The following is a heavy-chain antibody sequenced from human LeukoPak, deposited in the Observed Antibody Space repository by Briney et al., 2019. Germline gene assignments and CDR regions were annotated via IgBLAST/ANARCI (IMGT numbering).Heavy chain of an antibody. CDR1: GSTFSSHW. CDR2: IDSDGRIT. Sequence: GGSLRLSCAASGSTFSSHWMHWDRQAPGKGRVWVSRIDSDGRITTYADSVKGRFTISRDNAKNTLYLQMNTLRDEDTAVYYCARDYNWNPPDYWGQGTLVTVSS. D-gene: IGHD1-1*01. CDR3: ARDYNWNPPDY. J-gene: IGHJ4*02. V-gene: IGHV3-74*01.